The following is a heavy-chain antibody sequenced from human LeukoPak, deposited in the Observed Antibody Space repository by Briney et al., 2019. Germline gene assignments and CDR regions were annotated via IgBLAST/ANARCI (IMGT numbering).Heavy chain of an antibody. CDR2: ISSSGSTI. Sequence: GGSLRLSCAASGFTFSSYEMNWVRQAPGKGLEWVSYISSSGSTIYYADPVKGRFTISRDNAKNSLYLQMNSLRAEDTAVYYCARVFLREPTRFDYWGQGTLVTVSS. CDR1: GFTFSSYE. V-gene: IGHV3-48*03. D-gene: IGHD1-26*01. J-gene: IGHJ4*02. CDR3: ARVFLREPTRFDY.